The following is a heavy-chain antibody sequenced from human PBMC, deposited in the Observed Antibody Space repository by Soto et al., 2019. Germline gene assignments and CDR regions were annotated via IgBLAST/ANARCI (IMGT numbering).Heavy chain of an antibody. D-gene: IGHD4-17*01. J-gene: IGHJ3*02. CDR2: ISSTGGST. CDR3: AHPRGYGVFDAVDI. V-gene: IGHV3-23*01. Sequence: PGGSLRLSCAASGFIFSTYAMNWVRQAPGQGLEWVSAISSTGGSTYYTESVRGRFTISRDNSINTLYLQMSSLRTEDTAVYYCAHPRGYGVFDAVDIWGRGTMVTVSS. CDR1: GFIFSTYA.